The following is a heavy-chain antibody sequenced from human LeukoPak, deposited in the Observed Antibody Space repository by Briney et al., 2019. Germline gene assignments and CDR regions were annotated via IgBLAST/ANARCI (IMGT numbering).Heavy chain of an antibody. CDR1: GFTFSSYA. V-gene: IGHV3-30*04. Sequence: GGSLRLSCAASGFTFSSYAMHGVRQAPGKGLEWVAVISYDGSNKYYADSVKGRFTISRDNSKNTLYLQMNSLRAEDTAVYYCARDSSPYYYGSGSHDYWGQGTLVTVSS. J-gene: IGHJ4*02. CDR2: ISYDGSNK. D-gene: IGHD3-10*01. CDR3: ARDSSPYYYGSGSHDY.